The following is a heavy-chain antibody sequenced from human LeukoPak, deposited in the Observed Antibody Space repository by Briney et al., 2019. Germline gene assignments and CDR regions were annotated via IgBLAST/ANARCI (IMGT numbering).Heavy chain of an antibody. Sequence: GGSLRLSCAASGFTFSSYAMHWVRQAPGKGLEWVAVISYDGSNKYYADSVKGRFTISRDNSKNTLYLQMNSLRAEATAVYYCARTTDDFWSGYKGLDHRGQGTLVNVP. D-gene: IGHD3-3*01. CDR2: ISYDGSNK. CDR3: ARTTDDFWSGYKGLDH. CDR1: GFTFSSYA. J-gene: IGHJ4*02. V-gene: IGHV3-30*01.